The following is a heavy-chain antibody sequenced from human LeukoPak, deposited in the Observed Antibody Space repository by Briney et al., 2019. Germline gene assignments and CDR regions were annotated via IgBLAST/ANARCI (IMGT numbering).Heavy chain of an antibody. D-gene: IGHD1-26*01. CDR1: GFTFSSYA. CDR3: ARDRGWELLWDAFDI. J-gene: IGHJ3*02. CDR2: ISYDGSNK. V-gene: IGHV3-30-3*01. Sequence: PGRSLRLSCAASGFTFSSYAMHWVRQAPGKGLEWVAVISYDGSNKYYADSVKGRFTISRDNSKNTLYLQMNSLRAEDTAVYYCARDRGWELLWDAFDIWGQGTMVTVSS.